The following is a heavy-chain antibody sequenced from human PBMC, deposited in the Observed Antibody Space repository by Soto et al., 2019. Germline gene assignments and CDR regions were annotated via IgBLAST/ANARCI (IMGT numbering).Heavy chain of an antibody. CDR2: ISFDGTKI. V-gene: IGHV3-30*13. Sequence: QVELVESGGGVVQPGRSLRLSCAASGFTFSSFGMHWVRQAPGKGLQWVAVISFDGTKIYYADSVKGRFTISRVSSKNRLYLEMNSLRAEDTAVYYCARDFTALVNDFSYFLGMDVWGQGTTVAVS. CDR3: ARDFTALVNDFSYFLGMDV. D-gene: IGHD5-18*01. CDR1: GFTFSSFG. J-gene: IGHJ6*02.